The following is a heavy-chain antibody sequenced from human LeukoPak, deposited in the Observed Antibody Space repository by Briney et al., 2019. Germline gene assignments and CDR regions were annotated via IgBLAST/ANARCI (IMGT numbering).Heavy chain of an antibody. D-gene: IGHD2-2*01. V-gene: IGHV1-18*01. CDR1: GYTFTSYG. Sequence: GASVKVSCKASGYTFTSYGISWVRQAPGQGLEWMGWISAYNGNTNYAQKLQGRVTMTTDTSTSTAYMELRSLRSDDTAVYYCARDGMDCSSTSCYYAFDIWGQGTMVTVSS. CDR3: ARDGMDCSSTSCYYAFDI. J-gene: IGHJ3*02. CDR2: ISAYNGNT.